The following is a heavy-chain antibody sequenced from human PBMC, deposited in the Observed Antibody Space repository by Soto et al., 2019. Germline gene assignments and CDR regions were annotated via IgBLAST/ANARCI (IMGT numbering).Heavy chain of an antibody. CDR2: IYWNDEQ. D-gene: IGHD6-13*01. CDR1: GFSLTSGVVG. CDR3: AHRLPGPSGYDV. Sequence: QITLKESGPTLVKPTQTLTLTCTFSGFSLTSGVVGVGWIRQPPGEALEWLALIYWNDEQYYNPSLRNRLTLPRDPSKNQVVLPMTNMDPVDTATYYCAHRLPGPSGYDVWGQGTTVTVSS. J-gene: IGHJ6*02. V-gene: IGHV2-5*01.